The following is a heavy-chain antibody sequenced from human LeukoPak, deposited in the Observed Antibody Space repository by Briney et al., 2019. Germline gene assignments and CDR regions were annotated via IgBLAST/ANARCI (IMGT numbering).Heavy chain of an antibody. CDR1: GFTFSSYS. D-gene: IGHD5-12*01. CDR3: AKGAPSGYYGNWFDP. J-gene: IGHJ5*02. Sequence: HPGGSLRLSCAASGFTFSSYSMNWVRQAPGKGLEWVSGISGSDGNTYYADSVKGRFTISRDISKNTLYLQMNSLRAEDTAVYYCAKGAPSGYYGNWFDPWGQGTLVTVSS. CDR2: ISGSDGNT. V-gene: IGHV3-23*01.